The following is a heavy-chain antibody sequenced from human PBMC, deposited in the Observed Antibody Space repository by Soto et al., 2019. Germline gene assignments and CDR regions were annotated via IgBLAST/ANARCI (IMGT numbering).Heavy chain of an antibody. Sequence: WGSLRVSCASSGFTFSIYGMHWVRQAPGKGLEWVAVISYDGSNKYYADSVKGRFTISIDNSKNTLYLQMNSLRAEDTAVYYCAKDRGYSEGYFDYWGQGTMVTVSS. D-gene: IGHD5-18*01. CDR2: ISYDGSNK. J-gene: IGHJ4*02. V-gene: IGHV3-30*18. CDR3: AKDRGYSEGYFDY. CDR1: GFTFSIYG.